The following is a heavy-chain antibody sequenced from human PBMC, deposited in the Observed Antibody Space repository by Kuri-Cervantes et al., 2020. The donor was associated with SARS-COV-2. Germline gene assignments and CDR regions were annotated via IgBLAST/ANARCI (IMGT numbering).Heavy chain of an antibody. Sequence: GGSLRLSCAASGFTFSSYAMSWVRQAPGKGLEWVSAISGSGGGTYYADSVKGRFTISRDNSKNTLYLQVNSLRAEDTAVYYCAKLGGGILAPDIWGQGTMVTVSS. J-gene: IGHJ3*02. V-gene: IGHV3-23*01. D-gene: IGHD2-15*01. CDR1: GFTFSSYA. CDR3: AKLGGGILAPDI. CDR2: ISGSGGGT.